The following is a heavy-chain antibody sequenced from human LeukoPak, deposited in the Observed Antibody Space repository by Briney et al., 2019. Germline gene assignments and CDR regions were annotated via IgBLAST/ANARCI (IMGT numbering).Heavy chain of an antibody. V-gene: IGHV3-23*01. J-gene: IGHJ4*02. CDR1: GFTLSTYG. Sequence: PGGSLRLSCAASGFTLSTYGMNWVRQAPGKGLEWVSSISDDGKSTYYVDSVKGRFTVSRDNSKNTLYLQMNSLRAEDSAVYYCAKRVPYNSSCVYFDFWGQDTLLAVSS. CDR2: ISDDGKST. D-gene: IGHD6-6*01. CDR3: AKRVPYNSSCVYFDF.